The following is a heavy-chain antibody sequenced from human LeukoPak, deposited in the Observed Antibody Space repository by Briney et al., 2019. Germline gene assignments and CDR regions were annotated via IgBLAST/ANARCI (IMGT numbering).Heavy chain of an antibody. CDR1: GGSISSSSYY. Sequence: SETLSLTCTVSGGSISSSSYYWGWIRQPPGKGLEWIGSIYYSGSTYYNPSLKSRVTISVDTSKNQFSLKLSSVTAADTAVYYCARAETITIFGVVTPHDAFDIWGQGTMVTVSS. CDR3: ARAETITIFGVVTPHDAFDI. D-gene: IGHD3-3*01. J-gene: IGHJ3*02. V-gene: IGHV4-39*07. CDR2: IYYSGST.